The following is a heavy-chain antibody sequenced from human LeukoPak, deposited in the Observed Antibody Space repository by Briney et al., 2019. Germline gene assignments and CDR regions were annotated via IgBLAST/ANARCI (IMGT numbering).Heavy chain of an antibody. Sequence: QTGGSLRLSCAASGFTFSSYAMSWVRQAPGKGLEWVSAISGSGGSTYYADSVKGRFTISRDNSKNTLYLQMNSLRAEDTAVYYCAKDLSGYSYGSFDYWGQGTLVTVSS. CDR1: GFTFSSYA. V-gene: IGHV3-23*01. D-gene: IGHD5-18*01. CDR2: ISGSGGST. CDR3: AKDLSGYSYGSFDY. J-gene: IGHJ4*02.